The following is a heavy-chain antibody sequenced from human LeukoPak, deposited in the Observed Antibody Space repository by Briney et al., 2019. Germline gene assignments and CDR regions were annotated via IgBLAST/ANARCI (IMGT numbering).Heavy chain of an antibody. J-gene: IGHJ5*02. D-gene: IGHD2-21*02. CDR2: INYSGST. CDR1: GGSISSYY. CDR3: ARGGLRGDWFDP. Sequence: SETLSLTCAVSGGSISSYYWNWIRQPPGKGLEWIGNINYSGSTNYNPSLKSRVTISVDTSKNQFSLKLSSVTAADTAVYYCARGGLRGDWFDPWGQGTLVTVSS. V-gene: IGHV4-59*13.